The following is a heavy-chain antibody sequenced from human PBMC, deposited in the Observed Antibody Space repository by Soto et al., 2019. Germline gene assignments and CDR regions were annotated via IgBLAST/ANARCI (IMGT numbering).Heavy chain of an antibody. CDR2: IYYSGST. V-gene: IGHV4-39*01. J-gene: IGHJ4*02. D-gene: IGHD2-2*01. CDR3: ARRGAPVPAAMSGDY. CDR1: GGSISSSSYY. Sequence: QLQLQESGPGLVKPSETLSLTCTVSGGSISSSSYYWGWIRQPPGKGLEWIGSIYYSGSTYYNPSPKSRVTISVDTSKNQFSLKLSSVTAADTAVYYCARRGAPVPAAMSGDYWGQGTLVTVSS.